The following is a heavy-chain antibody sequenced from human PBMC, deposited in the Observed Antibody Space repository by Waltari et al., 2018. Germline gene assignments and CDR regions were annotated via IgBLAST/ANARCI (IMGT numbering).Heavy chain of an antibody. CDR1: GGSISSHY. CDR2: IYYSVST. J-gene: IGHJ4*02. V-gene: IGHV4-59*11. Sequence: QVQLQESGPGLVKPSETLSLTCTVSGGSISSHYWSWIRQPPGKGLEWIGYIYYSVSTNYNPSLKSRVTISVDTSKNQFSLKLSSVTAADTAVYYCARVAQMATLLDYWGQGTLVTVSS. CDR3: ARVAQMATLLDY. D-gene: IGHD5-12*01.